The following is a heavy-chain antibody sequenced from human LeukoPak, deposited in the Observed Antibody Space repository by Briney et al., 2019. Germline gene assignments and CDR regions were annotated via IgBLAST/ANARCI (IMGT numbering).Heavy chain of an antibody. J-gene: IGHJ6*03. CDR2: IWYDGSNK. Sequence: GGSLRLSCAASGFTFSSHGMHWVRQAPGKGLERVAVIWYDGSNKYYADSVKGRFTISRDNSKNTLYVEMNSLRAEDTAVYYCVRWGPDKAMDVWDKGTTVTVSS. D-gene: IGHD7-27*01. CDR1: GFTFSSHG. CDR3: VRWGPDKAMDV. V-gene: IGHV3-33*01.